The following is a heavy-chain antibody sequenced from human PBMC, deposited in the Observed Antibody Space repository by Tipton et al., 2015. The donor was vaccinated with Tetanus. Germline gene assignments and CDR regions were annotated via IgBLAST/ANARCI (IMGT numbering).Heavy chain of an antibody. CDR2: IWNDGNNK. V-gene: IGHV3-33*01. D-gene: IGHD3-10*01. CDR3: ARDHTFTVSHSRGGLDS. CDR1: GFSFSSYG. Sequence: SLRLSCAASGFSFSSYGMHWVRQAPGKGLEWVAIIWNDGNNKYYADSVKGRLTISRDNSKNTLYLQMNSLRDEDTAVYYCARDHTFTVSHSRGGLDSWGQGTLVAVSS. J-gene: IGHJ4*02.